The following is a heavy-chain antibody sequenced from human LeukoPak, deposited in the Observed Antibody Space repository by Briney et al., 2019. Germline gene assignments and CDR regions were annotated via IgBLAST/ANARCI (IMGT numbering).Heavy chain of an antibody. Sequence: SETLSLTCTVSGGSISSSSYYWSWIRQPPGKGLEWIGEISHSGSTTYNPSLRSRVTISGDTSKKQFSLKLSSVTAADTAVYYCARSTTVTRFDYWGQGTLVTVSS. CDR3: ARSTTVTRFDY. CDR1: GGSISSSSYY. V-gene: IGHV4-39*07. CDR2: ISHSGST. D-gene: IGHD4-17*01. J-gene: IGHJ4*02.